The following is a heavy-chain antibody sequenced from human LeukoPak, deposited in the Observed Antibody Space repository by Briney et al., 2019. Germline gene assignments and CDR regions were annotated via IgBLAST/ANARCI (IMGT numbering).Heavy chain of an antibody. CDR2: IRSKANSYAT. CDR3: AKDKHEVVPAADEY. Sequence: GGSLRLSCAASGFTFSGSAMHWVRQASGKGLEWLGRIRSKANSYATAYAASVKGRFTISRDDSKNTAYLQMNSLRAEDTALYYCAKDKHEVVPAADEYWGQGTLVTVSS. V-gene: IGHV3-73*01. J-gene: IGHJ4*02. CDR1: GFTFSGSA. D-gene: IGHD2-2*01.